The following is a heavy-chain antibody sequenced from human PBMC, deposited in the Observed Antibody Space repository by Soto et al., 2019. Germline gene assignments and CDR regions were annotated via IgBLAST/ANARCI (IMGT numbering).Heavy chain of an antibody. D-gene: IGHD3-10*01. J-gene: IGHJ4*02. Sequence: QITLKESGPPLVRPTQTLTLTCSFSGFALTISGEGVGWIRQPPGKALEWLAVIYWNDDVRYSPSLNSRLTITKDTSKNQVVLTVTNVDPVDTATYFCAHSSREPLWFGEFAPDYWGQGTLVIVSS. CDR2: IYWNDDV. CDR3: AHSSREPLWFGEFAPDY. V-gene: IGHV2-5*01. CDR1: GFALTISGEG.